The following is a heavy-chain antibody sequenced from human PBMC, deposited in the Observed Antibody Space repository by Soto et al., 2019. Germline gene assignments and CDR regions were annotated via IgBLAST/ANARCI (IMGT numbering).Heavy chain of an antibody. V-gene: IGHV3-7*05. D-gene: IGHD5-12*01. CDR2: IKQDGSEK. J-gene: IGHJ4*02. Sequence: EVQLVESGGGLVQPGGSLRPSCAASGFTFSSYWMNWVRQASGKGLEWVANIKQDGSEKYYVDSVKGRFTISRDNAKNSLYLQMNSLRAEDTAVYYCAGGGGWLVEVWGQGTLVTVSS. CDR1: GFTFSSYW. CDR3: AGGGGWLVEV.